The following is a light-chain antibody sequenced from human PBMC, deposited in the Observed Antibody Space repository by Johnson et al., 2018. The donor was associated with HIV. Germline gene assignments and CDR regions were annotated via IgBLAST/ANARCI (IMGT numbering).Light chain of an antibody. CDR1: SSNIANIY. CDR3: GTWDSSLSVLYV. V-gene: IGLV1-51*01. J-gene: IGLJ1*01. Sequence: QSVLTQPPSVSAAPGQKVTISCSGSSSNIANIYVSWYQQLPGTAPKLLIYDNNNRPSGIPERFSGSKSGTSATLGITGLQTGDEADYYCGTWDSSLSVLYVFGTGTKVTVL. CDR2: DNN.